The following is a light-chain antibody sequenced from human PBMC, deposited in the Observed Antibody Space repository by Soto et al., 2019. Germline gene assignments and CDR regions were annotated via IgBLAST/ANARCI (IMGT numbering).Light chain of an antibody. Sequence: QSVLTQPASVSGSPGQSITISCTGTSSDVGGYNYVSWYQQHPGKAPKLMIYEVNSRPSGVSNRFSGSKSGNTASLTISGLLAEDEADYHCASYTTGSTLVVFGGGTKLTVL. CDR2: EVN. CDR3: ASYTTGSTLVV. CDR1: SSDVGGYNY. J-gene: IGLJ3*02. V-gene: IGLV2-14*01.